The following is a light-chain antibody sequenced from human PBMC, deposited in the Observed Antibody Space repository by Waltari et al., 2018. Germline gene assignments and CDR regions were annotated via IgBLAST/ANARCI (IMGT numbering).Light chain of an antibody. CDR1: QSVTNN. CDR2: RAS. CDR3: QQYNNWPLT. V-gene: IGKV3-15*01. J-gene: IGKJ4*01. Sequence: EIVMTQSPATLSLSPGERATLSCRASQSVTNNLAWYQPKPGQAPRLLIYRASTRATSIPARISGSGSGTEFTLTISSLQSEDFAFYCCQQYNNWPLTFGGGTKVEIK.